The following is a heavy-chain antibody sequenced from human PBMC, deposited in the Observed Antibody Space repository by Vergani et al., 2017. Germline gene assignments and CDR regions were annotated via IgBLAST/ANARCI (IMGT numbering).Heavy chain of an antibody. CDR3: AKGGVDY. D-gene: IGHD3-16*01. V-gene: IGHV3-33*06. CDR2: IWYDGSNK. J-gene: IGHJ4*02. Sequence: QVQLVESGGGVVQPGRSLRLSCAASGFRFSSYGMNWVRQAPGKGLEWVAVIWYDGSNKYYADSVKGRFTISRDNSKNTLYLQMNSLRAEDTAVYYCAKGGVDYWGQGTLVTVSS. CDR1: GFRFSSYG.